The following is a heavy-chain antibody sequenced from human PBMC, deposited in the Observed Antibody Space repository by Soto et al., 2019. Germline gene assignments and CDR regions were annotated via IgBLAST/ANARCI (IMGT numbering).Heavy chain of an antibody. J-gene: IGHJ4*02. V-gene: IGHV6-1*01. CDR2: TYYRSQWYN. D-gene: IGHD3-3*01. CDR1: GDSVSDNSAA. Sequence: LSQTLSLTCAISGDSVSDNSAAWNWIRQSPSRGLEWLGRTYYRSQWYNDYAVSVKSRITVTPDTSKNQFSLHLNSVTPEDTAVSSCAREFPYYVSSDSYLNYWGKG. CDR3: AREFPYYVSSDSYLNY.